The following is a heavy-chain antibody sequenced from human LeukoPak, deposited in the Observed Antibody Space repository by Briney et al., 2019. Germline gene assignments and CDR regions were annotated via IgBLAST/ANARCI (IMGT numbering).Heavy chain of an antibody. CDR1: GCCFTSYW. V-gene: IGHV5-51*01. J-gene: IGHJ6*02. Sequence: GESLQISCKGSGCCFTSYWIGWVRQMPGKGLEWMGIIYPGDSDSRYSPSFQGQVTISAHKSISTAYLQWSSLKASDTAMYYCATAMLIDYYGMDVWGQGTTVTVSS. CDR3: ATAMLIDYYGMDV. D-gene: IGHD2-8*01. CDR2: IYPGDSDS.